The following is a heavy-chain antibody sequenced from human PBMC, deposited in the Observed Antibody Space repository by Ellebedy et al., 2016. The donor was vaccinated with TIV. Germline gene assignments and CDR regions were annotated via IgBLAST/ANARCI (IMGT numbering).Heavy chain of an antibody. D-gene: IGHD3-10*01. V-gene: IGHV4-59*12. CDR2: IYYTGST. J-gene: IGHJ5*02. CDR3: AREGNYGSGNWFDP. CDR1: GGSISSYY. Sequence: MPSETLSLTCTVSGGSISSYYWSWIRQPPGKGLEWIAYIYYTGSTNYNPSLKSRVTVSVDTSKNQFSLKLKSVTAADTAVYYCAREGNYGSGNWFDPWGQGTLVSVSS.